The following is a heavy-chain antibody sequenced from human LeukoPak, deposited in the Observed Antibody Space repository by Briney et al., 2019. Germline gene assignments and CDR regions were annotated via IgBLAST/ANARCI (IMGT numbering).Heavy chain of an antibody. V-gene: IGHV4-31*03. J-gene: IGHJ4*02. CDR1: GGSISSGGYY. Sequence: SQTLSLTCTVSGGSISSGGYYWSWIRQHPGKGLEWIGYIYYSGSTYYNPSLKSRVTISVDTSKNQLSLKLSSVTAADTAVYYCARVPHYYYGSGSYQFDYWGQGTLVTVSS. CDR2: IYYSGST. D-gene: IGHD3-10*01. CDR3: ARVPHYYYGSGSYQFDY.